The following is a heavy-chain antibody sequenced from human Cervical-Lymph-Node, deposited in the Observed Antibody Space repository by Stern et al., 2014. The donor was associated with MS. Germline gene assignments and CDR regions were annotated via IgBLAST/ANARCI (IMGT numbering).Heavy chain of an antibody. CDR2: FGPEDGET. CDR3: ATDRDDFRSGYSAPTKGYGLDV. Sequence: VQLVESGAEVKKPGASVKVSCKVSGYTLTELSMHWVRQAPGKGLEWMGGFGPEDGETIYAQKFQGRVTMTDDTSTDTAYMELSSLRSEDTAVYYCATDRDDFRSGYSAPTKGYGLDVWGQGTTVTVTS. V-gene: IGHV1-24*01. D-gene: IGHD3-3*01. J-gene: IGHJ6*02. CDR1: GYTLTELS.